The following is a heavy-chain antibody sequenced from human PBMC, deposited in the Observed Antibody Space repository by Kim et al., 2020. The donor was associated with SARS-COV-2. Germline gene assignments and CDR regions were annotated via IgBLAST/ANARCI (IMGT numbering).Heavy chain of an antibody. V-gene: IGHV3-66*02. D-gene: IGHD2-2*01. CDR2: IYSGGST. CDR1: GFTVSSNY. J-gene: IGHJ6*02. CDR3: ASPGGIFCSSTSCYVQNYYYYGMDV. Sequence: GGSLRLSCAASGFTVSSNYMSWVRQAPGKGLEWVSVIYSGGSTYYADSVKGRFTISRDNSKNTLYLQMNSLRAEDTAVYYCASPGGIFCSSTSCYVQNYYYYGMDVWGQGTTVTVSS.